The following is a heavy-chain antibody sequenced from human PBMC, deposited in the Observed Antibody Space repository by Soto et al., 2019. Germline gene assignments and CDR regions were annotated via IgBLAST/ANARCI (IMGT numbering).Heavy chain of an antibody. J-gene: IGHJ4*02. CDR3: ASRSGQLPYYFDY. CDR2: ISAYKGNT. Sequence: ASVKVSCKASGYTFTNYGISWVRQAPGQGLEWMGWISAYKGNTNYAQKFQGRVTMTTDTSTSTAYMELRSLRSDDTAVYYCASRSGQLPYYFDYWGQGTLVTVSS. D-gene: IGHD6-6*01. V-gene: IGHV1-18*01. CDR1: GYTFTNYG.